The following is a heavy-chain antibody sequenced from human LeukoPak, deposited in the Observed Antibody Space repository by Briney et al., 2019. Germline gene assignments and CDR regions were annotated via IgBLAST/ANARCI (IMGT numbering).Heavy chain of an antibody. Sequence: ASVKVSCKASGCTFTGYYMHWVRQAPGQGLEWMGWINPNSGGTNYAQKFQGRVTMTRDTSISTAYMELSRLRSDDTAVYYCASLNYYEDGDFDYWGQGTLVTVSS. CDR2: INPNSGGT. D-gene: IGHD3-22*01. J-gene: IGHJ4*02. V-gene: IGHV1-2*02. CDR3: ASLNYYEDGDFDY. CDR1: GCTFTGYY.